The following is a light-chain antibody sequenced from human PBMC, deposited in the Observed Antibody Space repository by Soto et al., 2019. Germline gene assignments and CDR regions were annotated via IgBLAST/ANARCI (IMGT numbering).Light chain of an antibody. Sequence: QLVLTQPPSASGTPGQRVTISCSGSSSNIGSNTVNWYQQLPGTAPQFLIYSNNQRPSGVPDRFSASKSGTSASLAISGLQSEDEADYYCAAWDDSLNGVVFGGGTKVTVL. CDR1: SSNIGSNT. J-gene: IGLJ2*01. CDR3: AAWDDSLNGVV. CDR2: SNN. V-gene: IGLV1-44*01.